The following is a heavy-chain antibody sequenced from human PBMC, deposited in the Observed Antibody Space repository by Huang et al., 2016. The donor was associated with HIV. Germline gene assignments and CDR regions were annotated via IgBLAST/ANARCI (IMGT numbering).Heavy chain of an antibody. CDR1: GGSVSSDSYY. Sequence: QLQLQESGPGLVKPSETLSLTCTVSGGSVSSDSYYWGWIRQPPGKGLEWIGNIYYNGSTNYTPSLKSRLTISVDTSKNQFSLKLSSVTAADTAVYYCARHLMGSGTYYKLDSWGQGTLVTVSS. J-gene: IGHJ5*01. CDR3: ARHLMGSGTYYKLDS. V-gene: IGHV4-39*01. D-gene: IGHD3-10*01. CDR2: IYYNGST.